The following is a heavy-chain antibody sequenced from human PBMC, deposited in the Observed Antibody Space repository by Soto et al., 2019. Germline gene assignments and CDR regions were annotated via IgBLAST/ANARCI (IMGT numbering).Heavy chain of an antibody. CDR2: ISYDGSNK. CDR3: AKDRGSYYYGSGSLQYYFDY. CDR1: GFTFSSYA. V-gene: IGHV3-30-3*01. Sequence: PGGSLRLSCAASGFTFSSYAMHWVRQAPGKGLEWVAVISYDGSNKYYADSVKGRFTISRDNSKNTLYLQMNSLRAEDAAVYYCAKDRGSYYYGSGSLQYYFDYWGQGTLVTVSS. J-gene: IGHJ4*02. D-gene: IGHD3-10*01.